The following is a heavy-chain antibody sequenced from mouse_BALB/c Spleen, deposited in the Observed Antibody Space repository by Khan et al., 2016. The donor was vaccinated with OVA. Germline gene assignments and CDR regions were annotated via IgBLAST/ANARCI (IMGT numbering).Heavy chain of an antibody. Sequence: QIQLVQSGPELKKPGETVKISCKASGYTFTNYGMNWVKQAPGKGLKWMGWINTYTGEPTYADDFTGRFAFSLETSANTAYLPINNLKNEDSATDFCARSAAYGFFDVWGAGTTVTVSA. CDR3: ARSAAYGFFDV. CDR1: GYTFTNYG. J-gene: IGHJ1*01. V-gene: IGHV9-1*02. CDR2: INTYTGEP.